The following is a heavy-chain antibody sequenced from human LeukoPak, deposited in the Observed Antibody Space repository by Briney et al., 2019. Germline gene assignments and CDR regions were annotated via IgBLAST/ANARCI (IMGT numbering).Heavy chain of an antibody. V-gene: IGHV4-31*03. D-gene: IGHD6-13*01. CDR3: ARGRIAAAGPYRYYEGHDAFDI. CDR1: GGSISSGGYY. Sequence: PSETLSLTCTVSGGSISSGGYYWSWIRQHPGKGLEWIGYIYYSGSTYYNPSLKSRVTISVDTSKNQFSLKLSSVTAADTAVYYCARGRIAAAGPYRYYEGHDAFDIWGQGTMVTVSS. J-gene: IGHJ3*02. CDR2: IYYSGST.